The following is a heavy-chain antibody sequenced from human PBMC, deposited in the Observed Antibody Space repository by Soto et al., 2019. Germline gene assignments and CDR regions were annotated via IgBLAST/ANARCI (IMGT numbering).Heavy chain of an antibody. CDR2: VYSSGGT. CDR1: GGSVNSYY. D-gene: IGHD3-3*01. J-gene: IGHJ5*02. CDR3: ARGQRFSDWFDP. Sequence: SEALSLTCTVSGGSVNSYYLTWIRQPAGKGLEWIGRVYSSGGTHYNPSLKSRITISLDTSNNQFSLRLLSVTDADTAVYYCARGQRFSDWFDPWGQGTVVTVYS. V-gene: IGHV4-4*07.